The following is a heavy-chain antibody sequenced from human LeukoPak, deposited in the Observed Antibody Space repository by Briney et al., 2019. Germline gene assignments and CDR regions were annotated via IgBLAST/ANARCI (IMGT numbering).Heavy chain of an antibody. CDR1: GYTFTGYY. CDR2: INPNSGGT. D-gene: IGHD3-9*01. CDR3: ARSPHILTGENFDF. Sequence: ASVKVSCKASGYTFTGYYMHWVRQAPGQGLEGMGWINPNSGGTNYAQKFYARVTMTSDTSISTAYMELSRLRSDDTAVFYCARSPHILTGENFDFWGQGTLVTVSS. J-gene: IGHJ4*02. V-gene: IGHV1-2*02.